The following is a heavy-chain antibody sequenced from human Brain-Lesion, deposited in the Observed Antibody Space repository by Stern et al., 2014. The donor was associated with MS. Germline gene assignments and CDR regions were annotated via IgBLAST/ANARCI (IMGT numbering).Heavy chain of an antibody. CDR1: GGTFANYP. V-gene: IGHV1-69*06. CDR2: IIPIFGSP. Sequence: QVQLLQSGPEVKKPGASLKVSCKASGGTFANYPITWLRQAPAQGLQWMGRIIPIFGSPNYAQKFQGRVTTTADKSTTTVYMKLSSLKSDDAAVYYLAKDGPALVTNWFDPWGRGTLVTVSS. D-gene: IGHD5-18*01. CDR3: AKDGPALVTNWFDP. J-gene: IGHJ5*02.